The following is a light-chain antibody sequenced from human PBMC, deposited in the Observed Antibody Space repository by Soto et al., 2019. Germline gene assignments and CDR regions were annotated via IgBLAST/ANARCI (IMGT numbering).Light chain of an antibody. Sequence: EVVMTQSPATLSVSPGERATLSCRASQSVSSTLAWYQQKPGQAPRLLIYGASTRATGIPARFSGSGSGTVFTLTISSLQSEDFAVYYCQQYSTWPLTFAGGTKVEIK. CDR3: QQYSTWPLT. J-gene: IGKJ4*01. V-gene: IGKV3-15*01. CDR2: GAS. CDR1: QSVSST.